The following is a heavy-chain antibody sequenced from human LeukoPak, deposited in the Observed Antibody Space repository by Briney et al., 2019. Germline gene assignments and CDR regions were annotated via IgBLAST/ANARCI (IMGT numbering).Heavy chain of an antibody. D-gene: IGHD3-22*01. Sequence: SETLSLTCTVSGGSISSYYWSWLRQPPGKGLEGIGYIYYSGSTNYNPSLTSRVTISVETSKNQFSLKLSSVTAADTAVYYCAGIRGDYYDSSGYLDYWGQGTLVTVSS. V-gene: IGHV4-59*01. CDR1: GGSISSYY. CDR2: IYYSGST. J-gene: IGHJ4*02. CDR3: AGIRGDYYDSSGYLDY.